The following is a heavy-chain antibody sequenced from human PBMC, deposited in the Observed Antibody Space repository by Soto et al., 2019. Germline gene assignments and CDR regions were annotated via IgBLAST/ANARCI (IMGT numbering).Heavy chain of an antibody. V-gene: IGHV4-39*01. CDR1: GGSISSSSYF. Sequence: QLQLQESSPGLAKPSETLSLTCTVSGGSISSSSYFWDWIRQPPGKALEWIGSIYYSGNTYYNPSLKSGVTVYVDRSKNQFSLKLSSVTAADTALYYCARRMKDSSSAGGFDIWGQGTMVTVSS. J-gene: IGHJ3*02. CDR2: IYYSGNT. CDR3: ARRMKDSSSAGGFDI. D-gene: IGHD3-22*01.